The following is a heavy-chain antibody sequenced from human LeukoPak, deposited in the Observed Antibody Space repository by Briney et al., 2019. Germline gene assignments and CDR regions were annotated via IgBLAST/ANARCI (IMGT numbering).Heavy chain of an antibody. CDR1: GGSFSAYY. CDR2: INHSGST. CDR3: ARGKRGYSSSWYDY. Sequence: SETLSLTCAVYGGSFSAYYWSWIRQPPGKGLEWIGEINHSGSTNYNPSLKSRVTISVDTSKNQFSLKLSSATAADTAVYYCARGKRGYSSSWYDYWGQGTLVTVSS. J-gene: IGHJ4*02. D-gene: IGHD6-13*01. V-gene: IGHV4-34*01.